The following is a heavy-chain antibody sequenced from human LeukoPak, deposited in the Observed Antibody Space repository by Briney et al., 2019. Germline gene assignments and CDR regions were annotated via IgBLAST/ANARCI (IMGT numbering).Heavy chain of an antibody. CDR2: FHQNGGT. CDR1: GYSISTGYY. Sequence: SETLSLTCSVSGYSISTGYYWGWIRQPPGKGLEWIGSFHQNGGTDHNPSLKSRVTISVDTSKNQFSMKLTSLTAADTALHYCAREGGYSYGYWDYWGQGTLVTVSS. D-gene: IGHD5-18*01. CDR3: AREGGYSYGYWDY. J-gene: IGHJ4*02. V-gene: IGHV4-38-2*02.